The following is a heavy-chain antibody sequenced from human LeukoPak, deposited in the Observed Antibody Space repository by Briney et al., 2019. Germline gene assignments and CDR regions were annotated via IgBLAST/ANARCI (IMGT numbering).Heavy chain of an antibody. J-gene: IGHJ5*02. CDR2: INPNSGGT. Sequence: ASVKVSCKASGYTFTGYYMHWVRQAPGQGLEWMGWINPNSGGTNYAQKFRGRVTMTRDTSISTAYMELSRLRSDDTAVYYCARVNFSSALRGVFDPWGQGTLVTVSS. CDR1: GYTFTGYY. D-gene: IGHD3-22*01. V-gene: IGHV1-2*02. CDR3: ARVNFSSALRGVFDP.